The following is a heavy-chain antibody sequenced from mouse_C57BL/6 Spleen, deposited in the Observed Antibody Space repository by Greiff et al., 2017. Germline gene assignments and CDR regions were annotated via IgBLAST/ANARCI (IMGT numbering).Heavy chain of an antibody. J-gene: IGHJ2*01. Sequence: VQLQQSGAELVRPGASVTLSCKASGYTFTDYEMHWVKQTPVHGLEWIGAIDPETGGTAYNQKFKGKAILTADKSSSTAYMALRSLTSEDSAVYYCTRWANWDGDYWGQGTTLTVSS. CDR1: GYTFTDYE. V-gene: IGHV1-15*01. D-gene: IGHD4-1*01. CDR2: IDPETGGT. CDR3: TRWANWDGDY.